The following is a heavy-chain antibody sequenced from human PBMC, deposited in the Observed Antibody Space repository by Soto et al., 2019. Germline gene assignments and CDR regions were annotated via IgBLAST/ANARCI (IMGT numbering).Heavy chain of an antibody. D-gene: IGHD6-19*01. CDR1: GYSFTSYW. CDR3: ARHGYSSGWYTDYYGMDV. CDR2: IYPGDSDT. J-gene: IGHJ6*02. V-gene: IGHV5-51*01. Sequence: ESLKISCKGSGYSFTSYWIGWVRQMPGKGLEWMGIIYPGDSDTRYSPSFQGQVTISADKSISTAYLQWSSLKASDTAMYYCARHGYSSGWYTDYYGMDVWGQGTTVTVSS.